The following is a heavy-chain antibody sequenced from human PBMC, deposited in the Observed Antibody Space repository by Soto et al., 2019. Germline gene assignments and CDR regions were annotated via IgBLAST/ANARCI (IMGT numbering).Heavy chain of an antibody. CDR1: GDSVSSNSAA. J-gene: IGHJ4*02. CDR2: TYYRSKWYN. CDR3: ARGGGDCTNGVCFTNLMDY. V-gene: IGHV6-1*01. D-gene: IGHD2-8*01. Sequence: QSQTLSLTCAISGDSVSSNSAAWNWIRQSPSRGLEWLGRTYYRSKWYNDYAVSVKSRITINPDTSKNQFSLQLNSVTPEDTAVYYCARGGGDCTNGVCFTNLMDYWGQGTLVTVSS.